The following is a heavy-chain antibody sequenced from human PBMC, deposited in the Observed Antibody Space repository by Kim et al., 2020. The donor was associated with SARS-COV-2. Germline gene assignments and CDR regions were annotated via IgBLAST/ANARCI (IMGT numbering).Heavy chain of an antibody. CDR1: RFTFSSYG. D-gene: IGHD3-10*01. J-gene: IGHJ4*02. CDR2: ISYDGSNK. CDR3: AKEGYYYCSGSQEIDY. Sequence: GGSLRLSCAASRFTFSSYGMHWVRQAPGKGLEWVAVISYDGSNKYYADSVKGRFTISRDNSKNTLYLQMNSLRAEDTAVYYCAKEGYYYCSGSQEIDYWGQGTLVTVSS. V-gene: IGHV3-30*18.